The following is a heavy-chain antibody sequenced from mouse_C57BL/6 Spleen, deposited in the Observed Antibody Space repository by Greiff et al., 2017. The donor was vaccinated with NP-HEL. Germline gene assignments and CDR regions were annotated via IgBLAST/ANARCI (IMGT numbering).Heavy chain of an antibody. J-gene: IGHJ4*01. CDR3: AKGDSSAYGSHYYAMDY. D-gene: IGHD3-2*02. CDR2: IDPSDSYT. CDR1: GYPFTSYW. Sequence: QVQLQQPGAELVMPGASVKLSCKASGYPFTSYWMHWVKQRPGQGLEWIGEIDPSDSYTNYNQKFKGKSTLTVDKSSSTAYMQLSSLTSEDSAVYYCAKGDSSAYGSHYYAMDYWGQGTSVTVSS. V-gene: IGHV1-69*01.